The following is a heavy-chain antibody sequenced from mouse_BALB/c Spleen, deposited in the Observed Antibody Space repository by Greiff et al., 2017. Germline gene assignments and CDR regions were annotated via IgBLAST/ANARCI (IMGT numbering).Heavy chain of an antibody. D-gene: IGHD1-2*01. Sequence: EVQLKQSGPELVTPGASVKISCKASGYSFTGYFMNWWMQSHGKSLEWIVRINPDNGDTFYNQKFKGKATLTVDKSSSTAHMELRSLASEDSAVYYCARDYGYYAMDYWGQGTSVTVSS. J-gene: IGHJ4*01. CDR2: INPDNGDT. CDR1: GYSFTGYF. V-gene: IGHV1-20*02. CDR3: ARDYGYYAMDY.